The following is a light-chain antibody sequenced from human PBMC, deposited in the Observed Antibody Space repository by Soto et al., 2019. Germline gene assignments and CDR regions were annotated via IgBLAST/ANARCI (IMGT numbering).Light chain of an antibody. Sequence: QSVLTQPPSASGTPGQRVTIPCSGSSSNIGSNTVNWYQQLPGTAPKLLIYSNNQRASGVPDRFSGSKSGTSASLAISGLQSEDEADYYCAAWDDSLNGVVFGGGTKLTVL. CDR3: AAWDDSLNGVV. CDR2: SNN. CDR1: SSNIGSNT. V-gene: IGLV1-44*01. J-gene: IGLJ2*01.